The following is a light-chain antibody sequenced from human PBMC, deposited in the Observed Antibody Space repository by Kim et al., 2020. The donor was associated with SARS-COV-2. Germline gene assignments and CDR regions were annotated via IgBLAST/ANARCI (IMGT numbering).Light chain of an antibody. J-gene: IGLJ3*02. CDR3: QSYDSSLSGWV. CDR2: GNN. CDR1: SSNIGAGYE. Sequence: QRVTISCTGRSSNIGAGYEAHWYQQLPGTAPKLLMYGNNNRPSGVPDRFSDSQSGTSASLAITGLQAEDEADYYCQSYDSSLSGWVFGGGTQLTVL. V-gene: IGLV1-40*01.